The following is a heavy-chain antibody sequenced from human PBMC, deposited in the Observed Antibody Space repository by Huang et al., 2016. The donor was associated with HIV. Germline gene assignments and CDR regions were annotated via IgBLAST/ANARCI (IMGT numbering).Heavy chain of an antibody. CDR3: TRVVYSGTYYGFFDY. CDR1: GFTFGGYA. V-gene: IGHV3-49*03. CDR2: VRSKGEGART. Sequence: EVQLVESGGGLVQPGRSLRLSCTGSGFTFGGYAMSWFRQGPGKGVEWVGFVRSKGEGARTEYAASVQGRFTISRDDSKTIDYLQMNSLKTEDTAIYFCTRVVYSGTYYGFFDYWGQGTLVTVSS. J-gene: IGHJ4*02. D-gene: IGHD1-26*01.